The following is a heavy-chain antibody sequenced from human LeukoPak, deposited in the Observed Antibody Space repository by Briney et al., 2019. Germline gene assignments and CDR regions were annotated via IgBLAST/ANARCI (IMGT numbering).Heavy chain of an antibody. CDR3: ARDTVDTVDFDY. CDR1: GYSISSGYY. Sequence: SETLSLTCTVSGYSISSGYYWGWIRQPPGKGLEWIGSIYHSGSTYYNSSLKSRVTISVDTSKNQFSLKLSSVTAADTAVYYCARDTVDTVDFDYWGQGTLVTVSS. V-gene: IGHV4-38-2*02. CDR2: IYHSGST. D-gene: IGHD5-18*01. J-gene: IGHJ4*02.